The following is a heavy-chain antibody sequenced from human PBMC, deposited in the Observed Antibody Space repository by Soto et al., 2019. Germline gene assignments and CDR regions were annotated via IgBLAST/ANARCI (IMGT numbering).Heavy chain of an antibody. D-gene: IGHD2-2*01. Sequence: GGSLRLSCAASGFTFSSYAMSWVRQAPGKGLEWVSAISGSGGSTYYADSVKGRFAISRDNSKNTLYLQMNSLRAEDTAVYYCSKDRTGYCSSTSCWTNWFDPWGQGTLVTVSS. CDR3: SKDRTGYCSSTSCWTNWFDP. CDR2: ISGSGGST. CDR1: GFTFSSYA. V-gene: IGHV3-23*01. J-gene: IGHJ5*02.